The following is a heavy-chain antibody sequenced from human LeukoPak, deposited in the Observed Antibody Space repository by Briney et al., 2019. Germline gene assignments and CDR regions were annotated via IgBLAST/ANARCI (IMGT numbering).Heavy chain of an antibody. D-gene: IGHD6-13*01. CDR2: IRSKAYGGTT. CDR3: TLGATAGTNRDY. CDR1: GLTFGDYA. J-gene: IGHJ4*02. V-gene: IGHV3-49*04. Sequence: GGSLRLSCTASGLTFGDYAMSWVRQAPGKGLEWVGFIRSKAYGGTTEYAASVKGRFTISRDDSKSIAYLQMNSLKTEDTAVYYCTLGATAGTNRDYWGQGTLVTVSS.